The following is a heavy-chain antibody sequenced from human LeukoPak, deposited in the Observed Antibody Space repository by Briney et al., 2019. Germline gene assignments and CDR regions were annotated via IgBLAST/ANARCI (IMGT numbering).Heavy chain of an antibody. CDR3: AREMPTTETFDY. D-gene: IGHD1-1*01. CDR2: ISYDGSNK. CDR1: GFTFSSYA. V-gene: IGHV3-30-3*01. J-gene: IGHJ4*02. Sequence: GGSLRLSCAASGFTFSSYAMHWVRQAPRKGLEWMAVISYDGSNKDYADSVKGRFTISRDTSKNTLYLQMSSLRSEDTAVYYCAREMPTTETFDYWGQGTLVTVSS.